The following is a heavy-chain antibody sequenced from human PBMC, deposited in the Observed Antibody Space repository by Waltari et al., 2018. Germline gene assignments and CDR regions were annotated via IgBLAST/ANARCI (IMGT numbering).Heavy chain of an antibody. V-gene: IGHV4-39*07. CDR1: GGSISSSSYY. J-gene: IGHJ4*02. Sequence: QLQLQESGPGLVKPSETLSLTCTVSGGSISSSSYYWGWIRQPPGKGLEWIGSIYYSGSTYYNPSLKSRVTISVDTSKNQFSLKLSSVTAADTAVYYCARDSPEGDGYNSLFDYWGQGTLVTVSS. CDR2: IYYSGST. CDR3: ARDSPEGDGYNSLFDY. D-gene: IGHD2-21*01.